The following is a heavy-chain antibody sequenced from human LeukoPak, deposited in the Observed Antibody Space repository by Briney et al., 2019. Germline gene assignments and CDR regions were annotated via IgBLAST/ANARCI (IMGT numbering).Heavy chain of an antibody. CDR1: GFTFSDHY. CDR3: ARARADYDYYYYYMDV. CDR2: TRNKANSYTT. D-gene: IGHD4-17*01. V-gene: IGHV3-72*01. Sequence: PGGSLRLSCAASGFTFSDHYMDWVRQAPGKGLEWVGRTRNKANSYTTEYAASVKGRFTISRDDSKNSLYLQMNSLKTEDTAVYYCARARADYDYYYYYMDVWGKGTTVTVSS. J-gene: IGHJ6*03.